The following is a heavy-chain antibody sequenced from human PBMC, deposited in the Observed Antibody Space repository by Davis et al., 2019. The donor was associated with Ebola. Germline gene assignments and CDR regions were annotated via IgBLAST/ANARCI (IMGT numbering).Heavy chain of an antibody. CDR1: HFTLHELA. D-gene: IGHD5-18*01. V-gene: IGHV1-24*01. Sequence: SVPVSCKVSHFTLHELAMHWVRQAPANGREWMGGFDPEDGETHYEQKFQGRVTITADKSTSTAYMELSSLRSEDTAVYYCAGALAMVTIDYWGQGTLVTVYS. J-gene: IGHJ4*02. CDR2: FDPEDGET. CDR3: AGALAMVTIDY.